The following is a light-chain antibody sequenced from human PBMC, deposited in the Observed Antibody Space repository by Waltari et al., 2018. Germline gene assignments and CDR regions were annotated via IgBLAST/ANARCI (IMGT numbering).Light chain of an antibody. CDR3: QVWDANTDPGV. J-gene: IGLJ1*01. CDR2: YDS. V-gene: IGLV3-21*01. Sequence: SYVLTQPPSVSVAPGATARLTCGGNNIESKSVHLYQQRPAQAPVLVISYDSDRPSGIPDRLSGSNSGNTATLTISRVEAGDEADYYCQVWDANTDPGVFGTGTEVTVL. CDR1: NIESKS.